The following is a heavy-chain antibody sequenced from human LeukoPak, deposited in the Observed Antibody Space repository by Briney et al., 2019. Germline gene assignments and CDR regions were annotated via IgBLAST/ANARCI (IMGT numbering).Heavy chain of an antibody. CDR2: FDPEDGEI. CDR1: GYTLTDLS. V-gene: IGHV1-24*01. J-gene: IGHJ4*02. D-gene: IGHD6-19*01. Sequence: ASVKVSCKVSGYTLTDLSMHWVRQAPGKGLEWMGGFDPEDGEIIYAQKFQGRVTMTEDTSTDTAYMELSSLRSEDTAVYYCATSIAVAANGFDYWGQGTQVTVSS. CDR3: ATSIAVAANGFDY.